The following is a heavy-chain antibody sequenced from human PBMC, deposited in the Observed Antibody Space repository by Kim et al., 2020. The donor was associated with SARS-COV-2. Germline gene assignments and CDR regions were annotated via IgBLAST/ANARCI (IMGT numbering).Heavy chain of an antibody. CDR2: IYHSGST. Sequence: SETLSLTCAVSGGSISSSNWWSWVRQPPGKGLEWIGEIYHSGSTNYNPSLKSRVTISVDKSKNQFSLKLSSVTAADTAVYYCARMSVYGSGSYWARWFDPWGQGTLVTVSS. CDR3: ARMSVYGSGSYWARWFDP. V-gene: IGHV4-4*02. CDR1: GGSISSSNW. J-gene: IGHJ5*02. D-gene: IGHD3-10*01.